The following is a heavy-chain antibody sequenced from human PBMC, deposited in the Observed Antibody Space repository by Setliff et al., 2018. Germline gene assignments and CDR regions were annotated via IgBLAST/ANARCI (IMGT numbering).Heavy chain of an antibody. CDR3: ARATSGWYSAYYYYMDV. J-gene: IGHJ6*03. CDR2: IYYSGTT. V-gene: IGHV4-61*01. Sequence: SETLSLTCTVPDDSISSRHYYWSWIRQPPGKGLEWIGYIYYSGTTNYNPSLKSRVTISVDTSKNQFSLKLSSLTAADTAVYYCARATSGWYSAYYYYMDVWGKGTTVTVSS. CDR1: DDSISSRHYY. D-gene: IGHD6-19*01.